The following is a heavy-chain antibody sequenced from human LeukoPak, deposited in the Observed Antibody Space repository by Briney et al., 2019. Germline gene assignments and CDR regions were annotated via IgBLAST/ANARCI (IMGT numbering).Heavy chain of an antibody. J-gene: IGHJ6*02. CDR2: MNSDGSST. CDR3: ARDPTNYYGMDV. CDR1: GFTFSRYW. D-gene: IGHD1-1*01. V-gene: IGHV3-74*01. Sequence: RGSLRLSCAASGFTFSRYWMHWVRQAPGKGPVWVSRMNSDGSSTSYADSVKGRFTISRHNSKNTLYLQMNSLRAEDTAVYYCARDPTNYYGMDVWGQGTTVTVSS.